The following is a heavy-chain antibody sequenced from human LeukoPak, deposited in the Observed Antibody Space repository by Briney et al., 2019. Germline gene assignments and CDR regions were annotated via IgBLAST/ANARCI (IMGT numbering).Heavy chain of an antibody. V-gene: IGHV3-11*01. CDR2: SSTSGSTT. CDR3: VREGLTGYFDA. D-gene: IGHD6-25*01. Sequence: PGGSLRLSCAASGFTLRVNFMSWIRPAPGQGLAWVAYSSTSGSTTFYGDSVKGRFTISRDNAKNSVFLEMNSLRADDTAVYYCVREGLTGYFDAWGQGTLVTVSS. J-gene: IGHJ5*02. CDR1: GFTLRVNF.